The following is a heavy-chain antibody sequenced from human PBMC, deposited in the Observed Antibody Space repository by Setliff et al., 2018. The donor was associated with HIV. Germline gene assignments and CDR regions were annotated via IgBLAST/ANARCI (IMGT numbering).Heavy chain of an antibody. V-gene: IGHV5-51*01. D-gene: IGHD6-19*01. J-gene: IGHJ6*03. Sequence: GESLKISCKDSGDKFTNYYLGWVRQMPGKGLEWIGVIYPSDSDTRISPSFQGQVTISADKSITTAYLQWSSLKASDTAIYYCVRHRSAVAGTRIGYCYYMDVWGKGTTVTVSS. CDR2: IYPSDSDT. CDR1: GDKFTNYY. CDR3: VRHRSAVAGTRIGYCYYMDV.